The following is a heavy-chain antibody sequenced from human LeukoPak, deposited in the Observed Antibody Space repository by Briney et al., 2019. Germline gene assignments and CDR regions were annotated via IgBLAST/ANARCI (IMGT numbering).Heavy chain of an antibody. V-gene: IGHV4-34*01. CDR2: INHSGGA. J-gene: IGHJ5*02. CDR3: ARRRGYSYGSNWFDP. D-gene: IGHD5-18*01. Sequence: SETLSLTCAVYGGSFSGYYWSWIRQPPGKGLEWIGEINHSGGANYNPSLKSRVTISVDTSKNQFFLKLSSVTAADTAVYYCARRRGYSYGSNWFDPWGQGTLVTVSS. CDR1: GGSFSGYY.